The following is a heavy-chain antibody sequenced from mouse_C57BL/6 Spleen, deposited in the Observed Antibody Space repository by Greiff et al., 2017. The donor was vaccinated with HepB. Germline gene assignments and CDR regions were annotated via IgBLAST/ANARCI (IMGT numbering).Heavy chain of an antibody. D-gene: IGHD1-1*01. CDR1: GYTFTDYE. CDR2: IDPETGGT. Sequence: QVQLQQSGAELVRPGASVTLSCKASGYTFTDYEMHWVKQTPVHGLEWIGAIDPETGGTAYNQKFKGKAILTADKSSSTAYMELRSLTSEDSAVYDCTTDGSSHDYWGQGTTLTVSS. J-gene: IGHJ2*01. CDR3: TTDGSSHDY. V-gene: IGHV1-15*01.